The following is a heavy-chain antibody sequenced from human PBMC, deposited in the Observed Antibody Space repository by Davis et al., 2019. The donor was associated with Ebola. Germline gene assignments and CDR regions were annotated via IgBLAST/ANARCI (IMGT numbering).Heavy chain of an antibody. CDR3: ARNGYYFDY. CDR2: MKPDGTEE. Sequence: GESLKISCAASGFAFSSFWMTWVRQAPGKGLEWVANMKPDGTEEYYVDSVKGRFIISRDNAKNSLYLQMNSLRAEDTAVYYCARNGYYFDYWGQGTLVTVSS. V-gene: IGHV3-7*03. D-gene: IGHD2-8*01. J-gene: IGHJ4*02. CDR1: GFAFSSFW.